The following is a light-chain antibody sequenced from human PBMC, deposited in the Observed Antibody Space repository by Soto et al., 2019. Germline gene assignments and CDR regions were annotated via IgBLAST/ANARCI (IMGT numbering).Light chain of an antibody. CDR1: QSISAW. Sequence: DIQMTQSPSTLSASVGDRVTITCRASQSISAWLAWYQQKPGKAPKLLIYDASNLESGVPSRFSGSGSGTDFTLTISSLQPDDSATYYCQQYETYSSTFGQGTKVDIK. V-gene: IGKV1-5*01. CDR2: DAS. J-gene: IGKJ1*01. CDR3: QQYETYSST.